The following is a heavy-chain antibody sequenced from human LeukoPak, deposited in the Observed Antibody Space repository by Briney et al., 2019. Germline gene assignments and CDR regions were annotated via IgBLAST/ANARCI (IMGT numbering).Heavy chain of an antibody. CDR3: AKDDKITMIVY. CDR1: GFTFSSYA. CDR2: ISYDGSNK. Sequence: GGSLRLSCAASGFTFSSYAMHWVRQAPGKGLEWVAVISYDGSNKYYADSVKGRFTISRDNSKNTLYLQMNSLRAEDTAVYYCAKDDKITMIVYWGQGTLVTVSS. V-gene: IGHV3-30*04. D-gene: IGHD3-22*01. J-gene: IGHJ4*02.